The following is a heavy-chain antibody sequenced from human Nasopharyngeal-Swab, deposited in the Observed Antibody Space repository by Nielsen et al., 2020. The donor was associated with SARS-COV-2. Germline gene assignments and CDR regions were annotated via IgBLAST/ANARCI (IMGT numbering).Heavy chain of an antibody. V-gene: IGHV4-34*01. CDR3: ARGQGPRHYYDSSGYYYDVLGRGYYFDY. CDR2: INHSGST. D-gene: IGHD3-22*01. J-gene: IGHJ4*02. Sequence: RQATGKGQEWIGEINHSGSTNYNPSLKSRVTISVDTSKNQFSLKLSSVTAADTAVYYCARGQGPRHYYDSSGYYYDVLGRGYYFDYWGQGTLVTVSS.